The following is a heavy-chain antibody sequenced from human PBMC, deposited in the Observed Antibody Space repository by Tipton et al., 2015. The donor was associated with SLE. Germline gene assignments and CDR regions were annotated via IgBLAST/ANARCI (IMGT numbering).Heavy chain of an antibody. J-gene: IGHJ5*02. V-gene: IGHV4-39*07. Sequence: TLSLTCTVSGGSISSSSYYWGWIRQPPGKGLEWIGSIYYSGSTYYNPSLKSRVTISVDTSKNQFSLKLSSVTAADTAVYYCALIVPYYDSSGTTTGWFDPWGQGTLVTVSS. D-gene: IGHD3-22*01. CDR1: GGSISSSSYY. CDR2: IYYSGST. CDR3: ALIVPYYDSSGTTTGWFDP.